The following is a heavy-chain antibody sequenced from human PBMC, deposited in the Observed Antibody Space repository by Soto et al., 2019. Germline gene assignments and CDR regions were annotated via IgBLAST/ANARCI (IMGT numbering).Heavy chain of an antibody. V-gene: IGHV3-66*04. Sequence: GGSLRLSCAASGFTVSSNYMSWVRQAPGKGLEWVSVIYSGGSTYYADSVKGRFTISRDNSKNTLYLQMNSLRAEDTAVYYCATRYYDILTGYPDYWGQGTLVTVSS. D-gene: IGHD3-9*01. CDR2: IYSGGST. CDR3: ATRYYDILTGYPDY. CDR1: GFTVSSNY. J-gene: IGHJ4*02.